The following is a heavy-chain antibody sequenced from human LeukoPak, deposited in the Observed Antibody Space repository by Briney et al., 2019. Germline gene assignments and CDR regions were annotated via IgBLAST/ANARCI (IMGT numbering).Heavy chain of an antibody. CDR2: IRSKANSYAT. D-gene: IGHD1-26*01. CDR1: GFTFSGSA. CDR3: HVQFQRGATRDY. Sequence: GGSLRLSCAASGFTFSGSAMHWVRQASGKGLEWVGRIRSKANSYATAYAASVKGRFTISRDDSKNTAYLQMNSLKTEDTAVYYCHVQFQRGATRDYWGQGTLVTVSS. J-gene: IGHJ4*02. V-gene: IGHV3-73*01.